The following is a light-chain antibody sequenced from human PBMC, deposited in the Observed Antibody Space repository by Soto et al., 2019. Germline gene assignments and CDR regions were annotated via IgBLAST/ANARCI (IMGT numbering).Light chain of an antibody. CDR2: AAS. CDR1: QGIANY. Sequence: DIQMTQSPSSLSASVGDRVTITCRASQGIANYLAWYQQKPGKVPKLLVYAASTLQSGIPSRFSGSGSGTDYTLTISSLQPEDVAAYYCQEYNSAPFTFGGGTKVEIK. J-gene: IGKJ4*01. CDR3: QEYNSAPFT. V-gene: IGKV1-27*01.